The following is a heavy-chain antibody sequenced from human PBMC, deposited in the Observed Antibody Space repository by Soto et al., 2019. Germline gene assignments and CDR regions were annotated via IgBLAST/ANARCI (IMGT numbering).Heavy chain of an antibody. CDR3: ARQGGPGHFDY. J-gene: IGHJ4*02. CDR2: IYYSGST. D-gene: IGHD3-16*01. CDR1: GGSISSYY. Sequence: SETLSLTCTVSGGSISSYYWSWIRQPPGKGLEWIGYIYYSGSTNYNPSLKSRVTISVDTSKNQFSLKLSSVTAADTAVYYCARQGGPGHFDYWGQGTLVTVSS. V-gene: IGHV4-59*01.